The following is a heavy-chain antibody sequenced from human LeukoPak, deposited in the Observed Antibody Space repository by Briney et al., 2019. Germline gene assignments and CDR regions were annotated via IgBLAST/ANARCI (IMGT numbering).Heavy chain of an antibody. D-gene: IGHD1-26*01. Sequence: GASVKVSCKASGGTFSSYAISWVRQAPGQGLEWMGGSIPIFGTANYAQKFQGRVTITADKTTSTAYMELSSLRSDDTAVYYCARESYSGSYWAPGHQTYYFDYWGQGTLVTVSS. V-gene: IGHV1-69*06. CDR1: GGTFSSYA. CDR2: SIPIFGTA. J-gene: IGHJ4*02. CDR3: ARESYSGSYWAPGHQTYYFDY.